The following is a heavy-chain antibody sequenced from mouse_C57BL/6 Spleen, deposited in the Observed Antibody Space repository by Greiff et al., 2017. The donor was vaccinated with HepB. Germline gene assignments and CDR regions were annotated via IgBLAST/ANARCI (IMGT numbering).Heavy chain of an antibody. CDR3: ARREGGGY. V-gene: IGHV2-2*01. CDR2: IWSGGST. CDR1: GFSLTSYG. J-gene: IGHJ3*02. Sequence: VQGVESGPGLVQPSQSLSITCTVSGFSLTSYGVHWVRQSPGKGLEWLGVIWSGGSTDYNAAFISRLSISKDNSKSQVFFKMNSLQADDTAIYYCARREGGGYWGQGTLVTVSA.